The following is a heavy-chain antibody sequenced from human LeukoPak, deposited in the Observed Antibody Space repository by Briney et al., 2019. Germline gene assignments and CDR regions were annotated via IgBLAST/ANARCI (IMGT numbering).Heavy chain of an antibody. V-gene: IGHV1-2*02. D-gene: IGHD1-26*01. Sequence: ASVKVSCKASGYTFTGYYMHWVRQAPGQGLEWMGWINPNSGGTNYAQKFQGRVTMTGDTSISTAYMELSRLRSDDTAVYFCARAGWEPPIGNFFDFWGQGTMVTVSS. J-gene: IGHJ3*01. CDR3: ARAGWEPPIGNFFDF. CDR1: GYTFTGYY. CDR2: INPNSGGT.